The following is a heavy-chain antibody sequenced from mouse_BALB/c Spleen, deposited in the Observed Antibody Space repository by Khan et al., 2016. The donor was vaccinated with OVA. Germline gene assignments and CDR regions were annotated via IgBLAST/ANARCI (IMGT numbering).Heavy chain of an antibody. D-gene: IGHD1-1*01. CDR2: INPHIGET. J-gene: IGHJ2*01. Sequence: MQLEESGPELVKPGASVKISCKASGYSFTGYFMNWVMQSLGKSLEWIGRINPHIGETFYNQYFKDKATLTVDESYSTAHMELRSLSSEDSAVYYCARKNGSDFDYWGQGTTLTVSS. CDR1: GYSFTGYF. V-gene: IGHV1-20*02. CDR3: ARKNGSDFDY.